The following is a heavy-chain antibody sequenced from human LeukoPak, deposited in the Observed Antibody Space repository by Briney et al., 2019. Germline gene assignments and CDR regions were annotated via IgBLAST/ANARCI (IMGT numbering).Heavy chain of an antibody. CDR3: ARDWGY. D-gene: IGHD3-16*01. CDR1: GFTFSNYA. J-gene: IGHJ1*01. Sequence: SGESLRLSCAASGFTFSNYAMTWVRQAPGKGLEWVSTISGSGDATYYADSVKGRFTISRDNSQNAQYLQMNSLTAEDTAVFYCARDWGYWGQGTLVTVSS. V-gene: IGHV3-23*01. CDR2: ISGSGDAT.